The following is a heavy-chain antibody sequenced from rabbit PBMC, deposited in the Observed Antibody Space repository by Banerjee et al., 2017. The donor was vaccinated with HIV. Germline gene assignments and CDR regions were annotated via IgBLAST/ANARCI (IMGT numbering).Heavy chain of an antibody. V-gene: IGHV1S45*01. CDR2: IYTGSSGTT. CDR1: GFSFSTSYW. CDR3: GRGVGNSVWGDL. D-gene: IGHD4-1*01. Sequence: QEQLEESGGDLVKPEGSLTLTCTASGFSFSTSYWICWVRQAPGKGLEWIACIYTGSSGTTAYASWAKGRFTISKTSSTTVTLQMTSLTAADTATYFCGRGVGNSVWGDLWGPGTLVTVS. J-gene: IGHJ6*01.